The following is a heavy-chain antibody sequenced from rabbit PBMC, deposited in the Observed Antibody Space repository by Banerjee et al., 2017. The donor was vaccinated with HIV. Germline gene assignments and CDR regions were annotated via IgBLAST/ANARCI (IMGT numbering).Heavy chain of an antibody. Sequence: QLKESGGGLVQPGGSLKLSCKASGFDFSSYYMSWVRQAPGKGLEWIGYIDPVFGSTYYASWVNGRFTISRENTQNTVDLQMNSLTAADTATYFCARYGYAGSSYYPLKLWGPGTLVTVS. J-gene: IGHJ4*01. CDR2: IDPVFGST. CDR3: ARYGYAGSSYYPLKL. D-gene: IGHD8-1*01. V-gene: IGHV1S7*01. CDR1: GFDFSSYY.